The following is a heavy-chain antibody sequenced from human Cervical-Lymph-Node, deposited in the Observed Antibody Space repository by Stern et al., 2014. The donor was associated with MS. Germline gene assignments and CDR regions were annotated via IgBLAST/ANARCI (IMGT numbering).Heavy chain of an antibody. Sequence: EVQLVESGGGLVQPGRSLRLTCTPSGFTFGANAVTWVRQAPGKGLEWVGLVRSKTYTGTTEYSASVKGRVTISRDDSKSIAYLQMDSLKTEDTAVYYCARDGLVVAPPPARYYGLDVWGQGTTVTVSS. CDR3: ARDGLVVAPPPARYYGLDV. V-gene: IGHV3-49*04. J-gene: IGHJ6*02. CDR1: GFTFGANA. CDR2: VRSKTYTGTT. D-gene: IGHD2-15*01.